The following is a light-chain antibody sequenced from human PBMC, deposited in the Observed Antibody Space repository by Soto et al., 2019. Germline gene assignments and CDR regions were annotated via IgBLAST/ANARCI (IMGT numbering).Light chain of an antibody. J-gene: IGKJ1*01. V-gene: IGKV3-20*01. Sequence: ELVLTQSPGTLSLSPGERATLSCRASQSVSSYLAWYQQKPGQAPRLLIYGASSRATGIPDRCSGSGSGTDFTLTINRLEPEDFAVYYWQQYGSSSRTFGQGTRVEIK. CDR3: QQYGSSSRT. CDR1: QSVSSY. CDR2: GAS.